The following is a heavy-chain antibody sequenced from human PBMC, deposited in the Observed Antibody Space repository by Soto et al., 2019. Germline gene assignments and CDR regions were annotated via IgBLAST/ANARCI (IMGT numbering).Heavy chain of an antibody. CDR2: IYHSGST. D-gene: IGHD6-13*01. Sequence: PSETLSLTCTVSGGSISSYYWSWIRQPPGKGLEWIGYIYHSGSTNYNPSLKSRVTISVDTSKNQFSLKLSSVTAADTAVYYCARDSRWDSSSFDYWGQGTLVTVSS. CDR1: GGSISSYY. J-gene: IGHJ4*02. CDR3: ARDSRWDSSSFDY. V-gene: IGHV4-59*01.